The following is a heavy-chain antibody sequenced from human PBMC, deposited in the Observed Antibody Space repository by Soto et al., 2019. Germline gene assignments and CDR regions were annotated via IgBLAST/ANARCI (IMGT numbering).Heavy chain of an antibody. Sequence: GGSLRLSCVASGFTFTTYWMSWVRQAPGKGLEWVANIRQDGGAQYYVDSVKGRFTISRDNAKNSVYLQMDSLRAEDTAVYYCTKASPDRHHMDVWGQGTTVTVSS. CDR2: IRQDGGAQ. V-gene: IGHV3-7*03. J-gene: IGHJ6*02. CDR3: TKASPDRHHMDV. CDR1: GFTFTTYW.